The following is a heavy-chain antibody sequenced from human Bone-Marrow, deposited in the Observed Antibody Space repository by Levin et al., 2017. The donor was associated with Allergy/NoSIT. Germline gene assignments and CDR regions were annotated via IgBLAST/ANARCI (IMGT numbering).Heavy chain of an antibody. CDR3: ASRGPNWGFFDP. D-gene: IGHD7-27*01. CDR1: GFSFSTYA. Sequence: GGSLRLSCAASGFSFSTYAMGWVRQAPGKGLEWVSVISGSDDRTWYADSMKGRFTISRDNSRTTIYLQINSLTAEDTAVYYCASRGPNWGFFDPWGQGTLVTVSS. V-gene: IGHV3-23*01. J-gene: IGHJ5*02. CDR2: ISGSDDRT.